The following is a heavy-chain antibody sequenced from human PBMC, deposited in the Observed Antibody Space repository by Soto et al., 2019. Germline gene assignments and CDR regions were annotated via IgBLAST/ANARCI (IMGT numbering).Heavy chain of an antibody. CDR2: INSGSTTI. CDR1: GFTFSTSG. CDR3: ARDPLFDP. Sequence: EVQLVESGGGLVQPGGSLRLSCAASGFTFSTSGMIWVRQAPGKGLEWVSYINSGSTTIKYPDSVRGRFTISRDDAKNSLYLQMNSLRAEDTAVYFCARDPLFDPWGQGTLVTVSS. J-gene: IGHJ5*02. V-gene: IGHV3-48*01.